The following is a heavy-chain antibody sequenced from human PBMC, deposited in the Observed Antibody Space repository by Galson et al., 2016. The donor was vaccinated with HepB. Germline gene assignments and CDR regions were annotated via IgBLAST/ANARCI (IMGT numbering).Heavy chain of an antibody. Sequence: ALRLSCAASGFTFNHYGIHRVRQAPGTGLEWEAVKWLDARNEYYADSEKGRFTIPRDNSKNTPYLQMNSLRAEDTAIYYCAKESHRSSWFDNYGMDVWGQGTTVTVSS. CDR1: GFTFNHYG. J-gene: IGHJ6*02. V-gene: IGHV3-33*06. CDR3: AKESHRSSWFDNYGMDV. D-gene: IGHD6-13*01. CDR2: KWLDARNE.